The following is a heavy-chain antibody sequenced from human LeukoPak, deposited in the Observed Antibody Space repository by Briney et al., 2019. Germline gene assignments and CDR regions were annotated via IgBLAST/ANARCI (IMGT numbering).Heavy chain of an antibody. CDR2: IKSKTDGGTT. V-gene: IGHV3-15*01. D-gene: IGHD4-23*01. CDR3: TTDEVYGGSPGY. J-gene: IGHJ4*02. CDR1: GFTFSSYG. Sequence: GGSLRLSCAASGFTFSSYGMHWVRQAPGKGLEWVGRIKSKTDGGTTDYAAPVKGRFTISRDDSKNTLYLQMNSLKTEDTAVYYCTTDEVYGGSPGYWGQGTLVTVSS.